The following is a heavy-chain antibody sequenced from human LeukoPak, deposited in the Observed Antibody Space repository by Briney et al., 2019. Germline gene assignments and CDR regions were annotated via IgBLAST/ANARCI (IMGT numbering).Heavy chain of an antibody. Sequence: GTSLRLSCAASGFTFSSYTMHWVRQAPGKGLEWVAVISYDGSNKYYADSVKGRFTISRDNSKNTLYLQMNSLRAEDTALYYCATQKLWEGWEPRGYAFDIWGQGTRVTVFS. D-gene: IGHD1-26*01. CDR3: ATQKLWEGWEPRGYAFDI. CDR1: GFTFSSYT. V-gene: IGHV3-30-3*01. CDR2: ISYDGSNK. J-gene: IGHJ3*02.